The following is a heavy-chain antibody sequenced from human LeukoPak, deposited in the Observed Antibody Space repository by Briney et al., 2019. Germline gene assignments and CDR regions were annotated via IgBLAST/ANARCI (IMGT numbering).Heavy chain of an antibody. CDR3: ARLNAYNYGFDY. J-gene: IGHJ4*02. CDR1: GYSFISYN. V-gene: IGHV5-51*01. Sequence: HGESLKISCKNSGYSFISYNIVWVRQMPGKSLEWMGIIYPGDSGTTYSPSFQGLVTISADKSISTAYLQWSSLKASDTAMYYCARLNAYNYGFDYWGQGTLVTVSS. CDR2: IYPGDSGT. D-gene: IGHD5-24*01.